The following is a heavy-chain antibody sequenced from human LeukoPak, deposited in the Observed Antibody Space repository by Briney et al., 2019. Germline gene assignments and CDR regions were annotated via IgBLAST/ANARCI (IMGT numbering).Heavy chain of an antibody. V-gene: IGHV3-74*01. D-gene: IGHD6-19*01. CDR2: INGAGGST. CDR1: GFTFSSHW. J-gene: IGHJ4*02. Sequence: PGGSLRLSCAASGFTFSSHWMHWVRQAPGKGLVWVSRINGAGGSTSYADSVKGRFTVSRDNAKNTLNLQMNSLRADDTAIYYCAKDATSGWGYFDYWGQGILVTVSS. CDR3: AKDATSGWGYFDY.